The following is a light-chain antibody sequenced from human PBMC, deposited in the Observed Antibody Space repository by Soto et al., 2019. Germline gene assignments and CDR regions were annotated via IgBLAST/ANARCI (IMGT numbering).Light chain of an antibody. V-gene: IGLV2-14*01. Sequence: QAVLTQPASVSGSPGQSITISCTGSTSDVAGYNSVSWYQQLPGQAPKLIIYEVNYRPSGVPNRFSGSKSGDTASLTISGLQAEDEGDYYCSSYTIRTTAFGGGTKLTVL. J-gene: IGLJ3*02. CDR2: EVN. CDR3: SSYTIRTTA. CDR1: TSDVAGYNS.